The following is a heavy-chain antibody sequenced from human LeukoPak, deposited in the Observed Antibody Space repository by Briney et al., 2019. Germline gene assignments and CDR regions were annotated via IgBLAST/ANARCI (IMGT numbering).Heavy chain of an antibody. CDR1: GGSISSGGYY. CDR3: ARAGNEGLPTYDFWSGYYPYYYYYMDV. D-gene: IGHD3-3*01. Sequence: SETLSLTCTVSGGSISSGGYYWSWIRQHPGKGLEWIGYIYYSGSTNYNPSLKSRVTISVDTSKNQFSLKLSSVTAADTAVYYCARAGNEGLPTYDFWSGYYPYYYYYMDVWGKGTTVTVSS. CDR2: IYYSGST. J-gene: IGHJ6*03. V-gene: IGHV4-61*08.